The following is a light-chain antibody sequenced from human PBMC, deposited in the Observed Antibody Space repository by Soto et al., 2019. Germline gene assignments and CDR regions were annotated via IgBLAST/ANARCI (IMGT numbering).Light chain of an antibody. V-gene: IGKV3-15*01. CDR2: AAS. J-gene: IGKJ1*01. CDR3: QQYNNWPPWT. Sequence: EIVLTQSPAALSVSSGERVTLSCRASQSVGNNLAWYQQRPGQGPRLLIYAASDRATDIPVRFSGSGSGTEFTLTISSLQYEDFAVYYCQQYNNWPPWTFGRGTKVEI. CDR1: QSVGNN.